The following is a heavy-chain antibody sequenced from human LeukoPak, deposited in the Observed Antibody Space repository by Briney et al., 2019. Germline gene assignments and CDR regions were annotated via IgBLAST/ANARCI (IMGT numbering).Heavy chain of an antibody. J-gene: IGHJ5*02. D-gene: IGHD3-22*01. CDR2: INPNSGGT. CDR1: GYTFTGYY. V-gene: IGHV1-2*02. CDR3: ARDVRGSGYYSSWFDP. Sequence: ASVKVSRKASGYTFTGYYMHWVRQAPGQGLEWMGWINPNSGGTNYAQKFQGRVTMTRDTSISTAYMELSRLRSDDTAVYYCARDVRGSGYYSSWFDPWGQGTLVTVSS.